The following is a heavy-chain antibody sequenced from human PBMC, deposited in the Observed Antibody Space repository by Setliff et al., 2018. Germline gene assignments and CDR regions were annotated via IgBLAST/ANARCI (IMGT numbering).Heavy chain of an antibody. J-gene: IGHJ6*02. Sequence: PSETLSLTCSVSGGSISSSSYYWGWIRQPPGKGLEWIGSIYYSGSTYYNPSLKSRVTLSVDTSKTQFSLKPSSVTAADTAVSYCARDSGYSSSWYGYYYCIDVWGQGTMVTVSS. CDR2: IYYSGST. CDR1: GGSISSSSYY. CDR3: ARDSGYSSSWYGYYYCIDV. V-gene: IGHV4-39*07. D-gene: IGHD6-13*01.